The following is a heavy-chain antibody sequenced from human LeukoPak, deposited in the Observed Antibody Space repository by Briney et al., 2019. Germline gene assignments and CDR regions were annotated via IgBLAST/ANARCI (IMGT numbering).Heavy chain of an antibody. CDR3: ASLDTAMVTSVY. CDR1: GFTFSSYS. D-gene: IGHD5-18*01. J-gene: IGHJ4*02. V-gene: IGHV3-21*01. CDR2: ISSSSSYI. Sequence: GGSLRLSCAASGFTFSSYSMNWVRQAPGKGLEWVSSISSSSSYIYYTDSVKGRFTISRDNAKNSLYLQMNSLRAEDTAVYYCASLDTAMVTSVYWGQGTLVTVSS.